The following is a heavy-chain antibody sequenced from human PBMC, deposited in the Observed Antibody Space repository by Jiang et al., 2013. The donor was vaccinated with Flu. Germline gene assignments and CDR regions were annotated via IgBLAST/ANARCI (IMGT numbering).Heavy chain of an antibody. V-gene: IGHV1-18*04. Sequence: GAEVKKPGASVKVSCKASGYTFTSYGISWVRQAPGQGLEWMGWISAYNGNTNYAQKLQGRVTMTTDTSTSTAYMELRSLRSDDTAVYYCATELGYCSGGSCYSTIDYWGQGTLVTVSS. CDR3: ATELGYCSGGSCYSTIDY. CDR1: GYTFTSYG. CDR2: ISAYNGNT. D-gene: IGHD2-15*01. J-gene: IGHJ4*02.